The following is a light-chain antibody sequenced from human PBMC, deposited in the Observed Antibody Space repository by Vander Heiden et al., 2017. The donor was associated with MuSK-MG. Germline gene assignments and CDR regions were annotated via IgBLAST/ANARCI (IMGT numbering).Light chain of an antibody. Sequence: DIQLTQSPSFLSASVGDRVTITCRASQGISNYLAWYQQKPGKAPKLLNYAASTFQSGVTFRISGSGSGTEFTCTIRSLQPEDFATWYGQPLGHTFGQGTKLEIK. V-gene: IGKV1-9*01. CDR3: QPLGHT. CDR1: QGISNY. J-gene: IGKJ2*01. CDR2: AAS.